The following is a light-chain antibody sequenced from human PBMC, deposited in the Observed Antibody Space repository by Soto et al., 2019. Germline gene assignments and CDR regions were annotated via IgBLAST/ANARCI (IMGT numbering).Light chain of an antibody. CDR3: SSYTISSTLEV. Sequence: QSVLTQPASVSGSPGQSITISCTGTSSDVGGYNYVSWYQQHPGKATKLMIYEVSNRPSGVSNRFSGSKSGNTASLTISGLQADDEADYYCSSYTISSTLEVFGGGTKLTVL. V-gene: IGLV2-14*01. J-gene: IGLJ3*02. CDR1: SSDVGGYNY. CDR2: EVS.